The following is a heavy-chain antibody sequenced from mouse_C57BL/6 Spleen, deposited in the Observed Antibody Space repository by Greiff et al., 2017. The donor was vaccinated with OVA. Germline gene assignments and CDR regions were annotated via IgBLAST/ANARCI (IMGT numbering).Heavy chain of an antibody. CDR2: INPSNGGT. J-gene: IGHJ4*01. CDR3: ARWGETGGAMDY. Sequence: QVQLQQPGTDLVKPGASVKLSCKASGYTFTSYWMHWVKQRPGQGLAWIGNINPSNGGTNYNEKFKSKATLTVDKSSSTAYMPLSSLTSEDAAVYYCARWGETGGAMDYWGQGTSVTGSS. CDR1: GYTFTSYW. V-gene: IGHV1-53*01. D-gene: IGHD4-1*01.